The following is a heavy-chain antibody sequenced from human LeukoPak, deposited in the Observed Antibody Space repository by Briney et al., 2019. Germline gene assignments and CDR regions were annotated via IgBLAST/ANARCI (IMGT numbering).Heavy chain of an antibody. Sequence: ASVKVSCKASGYTFTSYYMHWVRQAPGQGLEWMGIINPSGGSTSYAQKFQGRVTMTSDTSTSTVYMELSSLRSEGTGVHYCARAEGFGELYYMDVWGKGTTVTVSS. J-gene: IGHJ6*03. CDR1: GYTFTSYY. CDR3: ARAEGFGELYYMDV. CDR2: INPSGGST. D-gene: IGHD3-10*01. V-gene: IGHV1-46*03.